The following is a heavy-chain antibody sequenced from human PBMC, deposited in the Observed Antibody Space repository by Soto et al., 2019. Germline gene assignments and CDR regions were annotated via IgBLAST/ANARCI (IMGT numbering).Heavy chain of an antibody. Sequence: QVQLVQCGGEVKRPGASVKVSCKTSGYTFSNYGITWVRQAPGQPLEWLGWISLYSDGTNYAQKFQGRVSMTTDTSTTTAYMELRSLRSDDTAVYYCSRVVLGAEAWFGPWGQGTLVTVSS. CDR3: SRVVLGAEAWFGP. CDR1: GYTFSNYG. D-gene: IGHD2-2*01. J-gene: IGHJ5*02. V-gene: IGHV1-18*01. CDR2: ISLYSDGT.